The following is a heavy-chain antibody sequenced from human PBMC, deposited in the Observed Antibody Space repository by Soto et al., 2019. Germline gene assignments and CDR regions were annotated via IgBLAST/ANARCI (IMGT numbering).Heavy chain of an antibody. CDR2: IIPIFGTA. D-gene: IGHD3-22*01. CDR3: AGTPRTDLYDSSGYYLNWFDP. V-gene: IGHV1-69*06. Sequence: ASVKVSCKASGGTFSSYAISWVRQAPGQGLEWMGGIIPIFGTANYAQKLQGRVTITADKSTSTAYMELSSLRSEDTAVYYCAGTPRTDLYDSSGYYLNWFDPWGQGTLVTVSS. J-gene: IGHJ5*02. CDR1: GGTFSSYA.